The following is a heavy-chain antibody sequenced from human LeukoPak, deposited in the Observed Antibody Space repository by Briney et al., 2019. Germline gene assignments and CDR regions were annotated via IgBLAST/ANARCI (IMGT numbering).Heavy chain of an antibody. CDR1: GFTFSNYE. D-gene: IGHD3-16*01. V-gene: IGHV3-48*03. J-gene: IGHJ4*02. CDR3: ARLYGRDFDY. CDR2: ITSSGSTI. Sequence: GGSLRLSCAASGFTFSNYEMNWVRQAPGKGLEWVSYITSSGSTIYYVDSMKGRFTISRDNAKNSLYLQMNSLRAEDTAVYYCARLYGRDFDYWGRGTLVTVSS.